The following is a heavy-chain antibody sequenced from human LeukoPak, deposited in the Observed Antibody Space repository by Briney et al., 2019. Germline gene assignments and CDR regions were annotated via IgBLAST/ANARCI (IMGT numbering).Heavy chain of an antibody. CDR1: GGSISSYY. Sequence: SETLSLTCTVSGGSISSYYWSWLRQPPGKGLEWIGFIYHSGTTNYNPSLKSRVTMSIDTSKNEFSLKLTSVTAADTAVYYCAREANYYGSGSYFEGTFDYWGQGSLVTVSS. CDR2: IYHSGTT. J-gene: IGHJ4*02. D-gene: IGHD3-10*01. V-gene: IGHV4-59*01. CDR3: AREANYYGSGSYFEGTFDY.